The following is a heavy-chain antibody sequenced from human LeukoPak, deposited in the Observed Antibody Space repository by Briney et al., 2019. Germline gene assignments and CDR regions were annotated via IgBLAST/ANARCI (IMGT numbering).Heavy chain of an antibody. CDR2: INHSGST. Sequence: TSETLSLTCAVYGGSFSGYYWSWIRQPPGKGLEWIGEINHSGSTNYNPSLKSRVTISVDKSKNQFSLKLNSVTAADTAVYYCAKKDYYYMDVWGKGTTVTVSS. J-gene: IGHJ6*03. CDR1: GGSFSGYY. V-gene: IGHV4-34*01. CDR3: AKKDYYYMDV.